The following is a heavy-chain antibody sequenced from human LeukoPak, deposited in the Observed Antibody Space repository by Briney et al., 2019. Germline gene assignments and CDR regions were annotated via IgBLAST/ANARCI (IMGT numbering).Heavy chain of an antibody. V-gene: IGHV1-69*05. Sequence: ASVKVSCKASGGTFSSYAISWVRQAPGQGLEWMGGIIPIFGTANYAQKFQGRVTITTDESTSTAYMELRSLRSDDTAVYYCARDGRSTDIVVVPAAIIGAYYFDYWGQGTLVTVSS. CDR1: GGTFSSYA. CDR2: IIPIFGTA. D-gene: IGHD2-2*01. J-gene: IGHJ4*02. CDR3: ARDGRSTDIVVVPAAIIGAYYFDY.